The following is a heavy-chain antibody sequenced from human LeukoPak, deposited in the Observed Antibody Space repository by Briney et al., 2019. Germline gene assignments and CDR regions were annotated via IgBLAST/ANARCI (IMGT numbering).Heavy chain of an antibody. J-gene: IGHJ5*01. CDR2: IKQDGSET. CDR1: GFTVSSNY. V-gene: IGHV3-7*01. Sequence: GGSLRLSCAASGFTVSSNYMSWVRQAPGKGLEWVANIKQDGSETYYVDSVKGRFTISGDNAKNSLYLQMNSLRAEDTAVYYCVRDFDSWGQGTLVTVSS. CDR3: VRDFDS.